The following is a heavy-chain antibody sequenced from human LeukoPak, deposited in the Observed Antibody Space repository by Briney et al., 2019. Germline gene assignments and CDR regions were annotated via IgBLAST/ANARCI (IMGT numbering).Heavy chain of an antibody. J-gene: IGHJ4*02. D-gene: IGHD2-15*01. CDR3: ARGYSSPGSCYYYDY. Sequence: SETLPLTCTVSGGSMSNYFWSWLRQPPGKGLEWIGHIHYSGSTNYDPSLKSRVTISVDTSKNQFSLRLSSVTAADTAVYYCARGYSSPGSCYYYDYWGQGTLVTVSS. V-gene: IGHV4-59*01. CDR1: GGSMSNYF. CDR2: IHYSGST.